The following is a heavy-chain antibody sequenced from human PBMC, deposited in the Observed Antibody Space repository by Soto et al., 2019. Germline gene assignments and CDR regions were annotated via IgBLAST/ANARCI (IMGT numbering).Heavy chain of an antibody. D-gene: IGHD3-16*02. V-gene: IGHV4-34*01. Sequence: SETLSLTCAVYGGSFSDYFWSWIRQPPGKGLEWIGEINHRGITNYIPSLKSRVTISVDTSKNQFSLKLSSVTAADTAMYYCARGRLHLGELSFNYLDFWGQGTLVTVSS. CDR1: GGSFSDYF. CDR3: ARGRLHLGELSFNYLDF. CDR2: INHRGIT. J-gene: IGHJ4*02.